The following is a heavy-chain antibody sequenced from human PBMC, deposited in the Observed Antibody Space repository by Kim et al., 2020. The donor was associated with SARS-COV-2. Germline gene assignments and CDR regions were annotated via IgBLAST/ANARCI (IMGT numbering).Heavy chain of an antibody. Sequence: SVKVSCKASGFTFTSSAVQWVRQARGQRLEWIGWIVVGSGNTNYAQKFQERVTITRDMSTSTAYMELSSLRSEDTAVYYCAAGLSGYSGYYYYYGMDVWGQGTTVTVSS. D-gene: IGHD5-12*01. J-gene: IGHJ6*02. CDR3: AAGLSGYSGYYYYYGMDV. CDR2: IVVGSGNT. V-gene: IGHV1-58*01. CDR1: GFTFTSSA.